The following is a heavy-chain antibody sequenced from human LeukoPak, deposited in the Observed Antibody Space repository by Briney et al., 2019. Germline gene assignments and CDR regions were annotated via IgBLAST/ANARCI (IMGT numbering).Heavy chain of an antibody. CDR3: AKDRRGRFLEWLSDEDNWFDP. CDR2: ISGSGGST. Sequence: GGSLRLSCAASGFTFSIYLMSWVRQAPGKGLEWVSAISGSGGSTYYADSVKGRFTISRDNSKNTLYLQINSLRAEDTAVYYCAKDRRGRFLEWLSDEDNWFDPWGQGTLVTVSS. J-gene: IGHJ5*02. CDR1: GFTFSIYL. D-gene: IGHD3-3*01. V-gene: IGHV3-23*01.